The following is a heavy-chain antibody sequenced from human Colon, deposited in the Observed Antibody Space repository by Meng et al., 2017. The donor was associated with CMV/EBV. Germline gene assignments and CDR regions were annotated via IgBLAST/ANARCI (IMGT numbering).Heavy chain of an antibody. Sequence: SETLSLTCNVSGGSISDYHWTWIRQPPGMGLEWIGYIYYTGTTYYNPSLKSRVTISVDTSKNHFSLKLSSVTAADTAVYYCARVKATVGEIVDGGQGTLVTVSS. CDR2: IYYTGTT. CDR1: GGSISDYH. J-gene: IGHJ4*02. V-gene: IGHV4-59*01. CDR3: ARVKATVGEIVD. D-gene: IGHD3-16*01.